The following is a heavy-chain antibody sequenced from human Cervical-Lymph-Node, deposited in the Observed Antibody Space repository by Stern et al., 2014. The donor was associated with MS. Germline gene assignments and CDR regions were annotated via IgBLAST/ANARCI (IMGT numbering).Heavy chain of an antibody. D-gene: IGHD3-22*01. CDR1: GGSINSGGYY. Sequence: VQLVESGPGLVKPSQTLPLTCTVSGGSINSGGYYWSWIRQYPGKGLAGVGSIHYTGSAYYDPSLKSRLSMSIDTSKNQFSLNLNSVTAADTAVYYCARGARYSDSSGYYFYFDYWGQGTLVTVSS. J-gene: IGHJ4*02. CDR2: IHYTGSA. V-gene: IGHV4-31*03. CDR3: ARGARYSDSSGYYFYFDY.